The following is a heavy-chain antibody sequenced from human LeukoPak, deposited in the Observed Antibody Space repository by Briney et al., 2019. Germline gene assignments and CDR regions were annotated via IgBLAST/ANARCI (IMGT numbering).Heavy chain of an antibody. CDR1: GFTFSSYG. V-gene: IGHV3-30*02. Sequence: PGGSLRLSCVTSGFTFSSYGMHWVRQAPGKGLEWVAFIRYDESNKYYADSVKGRFTISRDNSKNTLYLQLNSLRAEDTAVYYCAREAYTLTTAYYFDYWGQGTLVTVSS. CDR2: IRYDESNK. CDR3: AREAYTLTTAYYFDY. J-gene: IGHJ4*02. D-gene: IGHD4-17*01.